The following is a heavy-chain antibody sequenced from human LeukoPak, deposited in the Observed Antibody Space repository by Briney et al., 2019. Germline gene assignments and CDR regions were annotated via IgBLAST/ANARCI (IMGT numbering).Heavy chain of an antibody. D-gene: IGHD3-3*01. V-gene: IGHV3-48*02. CDR2: ISSGSGTI. J-gene: IGHJ4*02. CDR3: ARTSGYNYYFDY. Sequence: QAGGSLRLSCAGSGFTFISDGMNWVRQAPGKGLEWLSYISSGSGTIYYADSVKGRFTISGDNAKKSLYLQMNNLRDEDTAVYFCARTSGYNYYFDYWGQGTLVTVSS. CDR1: GFTFISDG.